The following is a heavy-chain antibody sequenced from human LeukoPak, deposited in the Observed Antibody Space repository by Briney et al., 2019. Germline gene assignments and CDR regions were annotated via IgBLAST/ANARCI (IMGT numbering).Heavy chain of an antibody. D-gene: IGHD3-22*01. J-gene: IGHJ4*02. CDR3: ARDANHYYDSSGYCDY. CDR1: GGSFSGYY. CDR2: ITGGSSTIT. Sequence: LSLTCAVYGGSFSGYYWSWIRQPPGKGLEWLSYITGGSSTITYYADSVRGRFTISRDNAKNSLYLQMNSLRAEDTAVYYCARDANHYYDSSGYCDYWGQGTLVTVSS. V-gene: IGHV3-11*04.